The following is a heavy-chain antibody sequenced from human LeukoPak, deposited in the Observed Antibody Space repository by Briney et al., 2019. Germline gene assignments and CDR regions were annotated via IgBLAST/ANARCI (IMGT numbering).Heavy chain of an antibody. CDR3: TVVYYYGSGSYYRIDY. V-gene: IGHV3-15*01. CDR1: GFTFSNAW. J-gene: IGHJ4*02. CDR2: IKGKTDGGTT. Sequence: GGSLRLSCAASGFTFSNAWMSWFRQAPGKGLEWVGRIKGKTDGGTTDYAAPVKGRFTISRDDSKNTLYLQMNSLRTEDTAVYYCTVVYYYGSGSYYRIDYWGQGTLVTVSS. D-gene: IGHD3-10*01.